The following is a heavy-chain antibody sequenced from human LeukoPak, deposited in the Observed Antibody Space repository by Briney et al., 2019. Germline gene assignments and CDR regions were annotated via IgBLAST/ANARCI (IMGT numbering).Heavy chain of an antibody. CDR1: GGSISSYY. V-gene: IGHV4-59*01. J-gene: IGHJ6*03. Sequence: SETLSLTCTASGGSISSYYWSWIRQPPGKGLEWIGYIYYSGSTNYNPSLKSRVTISVDTSKNQFSLKLSSVTAADTAVYYCARDAHDSYYYYYYMDVWGKGTTVTVSS. CDR2: IYYSGST. CDR3: ARDAHDSYYYYYYMDV. D-gene: IGHD3-3*01.